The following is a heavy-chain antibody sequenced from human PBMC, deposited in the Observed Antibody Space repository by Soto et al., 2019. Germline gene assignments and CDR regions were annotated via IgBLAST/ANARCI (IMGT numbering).Heavy chain of an antibody. Sequence: GESLKIACKGSGYSFTSYWISWVRQMPGKGLEWMGRIDPSDSYTNYSPSFQGHVTISADKSISTAYLQWSSLKASDTAMYYCESHAGYCSRNSGYTVYGMDVWGPGTTLTVSS. V-gene: IGHV5-10-1*01. J-gene: IGHJ6*02. CDR2: IDPSDSYT. D-gene: IGHD2-2*02. CDR1: GYSFTSYW. CDR3: ESHAGYCSRNSGYTVYGMDV.